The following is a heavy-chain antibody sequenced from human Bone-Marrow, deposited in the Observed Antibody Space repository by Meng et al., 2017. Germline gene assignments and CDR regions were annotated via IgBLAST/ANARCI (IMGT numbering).Heavy chain of an antibody. CDR3: ARGLGSGYYYAYFDY. Sequence: GESLKISCAASGFTFDDYGMSWVRQAPGKGLEWVSGINWNGGSTGYADSVKGRFTIFRDNAKNSLYLQMNSLRAEDTALYYCARGLGSGYYYAYFDYWGQGTLVTVSS. CDR1: GFTFDDYG. CDR2: INWNGGST. J-gene: IGHJ4*02. D-gene: IGHD3-22*01. V-gene: IGHV3-20*04.